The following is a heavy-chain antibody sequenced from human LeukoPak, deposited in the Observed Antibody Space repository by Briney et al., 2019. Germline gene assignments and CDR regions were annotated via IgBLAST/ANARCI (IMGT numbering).Heavy chain of an antibody. CDR3: VGGYQGF. V-gene: IGHV3-33*01. D-gene: IGHD2-2*01. J-gene: IGHJ4*02. CDR1: GFTFSSYD. CDR2: IWNDGSNK. Sequence: PGGSLRLSCAASGFTFSSYDMHWVRRAPGKGPEWVAVIWNDGSNKYYADSVKGRFTISRDNSKNTLYLQMNSLRAEDTAVYYCVGGYQGFWGQGTLVTVSS.